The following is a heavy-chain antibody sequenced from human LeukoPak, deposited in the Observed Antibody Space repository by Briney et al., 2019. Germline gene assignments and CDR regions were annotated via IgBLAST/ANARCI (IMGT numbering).Heavy chain of an antibody. J-gene: IGHJ4*02. D-gene: IGHD6-6*01. CDR3: ARDRVAIDEYTSSSPTLHY. CDR1: GFTFSSYS. Sequence: GGSLRLSCAASGFTFSSYSMNWVRQAPGKGLEWVSSITSYSSHITYADSVQGRFTISRDNAKNSLHLQMNSLRAEDTAMYYCARDRVAIDEYTSSSPTLHYWGQGTLVTVSS. V-gene: IGHV3-21*01. CDR2: ITSYSSHI.